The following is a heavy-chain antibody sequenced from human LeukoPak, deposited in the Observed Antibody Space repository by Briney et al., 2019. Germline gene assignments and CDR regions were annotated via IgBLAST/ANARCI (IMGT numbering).Heavy chain of an antibody. J-gene: IGHJ5*02. CDR1: GYTFTGYY. D-gene: IGHD1-26*01. Sequence: ASVKVSCKASGYTFTGYYMHWVRQAAGQGLEWVGWINPNNGGTNYAQKLQGRVTMTRDTSISTAYMELSRLRSDDTAVYYCALPTIVGTTNYPGGQGALVTLSS. V-gene: IGHV1-2*02. CDR2: INPNNGGT. CDR3: ALPTIVGTTNYP.